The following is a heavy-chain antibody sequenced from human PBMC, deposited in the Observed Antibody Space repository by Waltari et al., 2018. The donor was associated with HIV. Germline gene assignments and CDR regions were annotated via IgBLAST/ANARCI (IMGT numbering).Heavy chain of an antibody. CDR1: GGSISSSSYY. CDR3: ARDPRRYFTIFGVVIEETYDAFDI. Sequence: QLQLQESGPGLVKPSETLSLTCTVSGGSISSSSYYWGWIRQPPGKGLEWIGSIYYSGSTYYNPSLKSRVTISVDTSKNQVPLKLSSVTAADTAVYYCARDPRRYFTIFGVVIEETYDAFDIWGQGTMVTVSS. CDR2: IYYSGST. J-gene: IGHJ3*02. V-gene: IGHV4-39*07. D-gene: IGHD3-3*01.